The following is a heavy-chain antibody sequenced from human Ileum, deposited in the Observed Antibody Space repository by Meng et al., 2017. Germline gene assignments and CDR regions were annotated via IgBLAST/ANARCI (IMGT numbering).Heavy chain of an antibody. V-gene: IGHV3-7*01. CDR2: IDQGSTER. Sequence: GESLKISCIASGFDFRTYWMSWVRQVPGKGLEWVANIDQGSTERCYLDSVKGRFTISRDNAEKSLSLQMNSLRVADTAIYYCASGRLGLDYWGPGTLVTVSS. CDR1: GFDFRTYW. J-gene: IGHJ4*02. CDR3: ASGRLGLDY.